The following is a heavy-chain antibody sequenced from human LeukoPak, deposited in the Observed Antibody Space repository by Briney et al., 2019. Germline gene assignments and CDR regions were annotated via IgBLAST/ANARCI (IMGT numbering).Heavy chain of an antibody. CDR1: GFTFSSYA. CDR3: AKHSLSYGYRGWFDP. J-gene: IGHJ5*02. D-gene: IGHD5-18*01. Sequence: GGSLRLSCAASGFTFSSYAMSWVRQAPGKGLEWVSDISGSGGSTYYADSVKGRFTISRDNSKNTLYLQMNSLRADDTAVCHCAKHSLSYGYRGWFDPWGQGTLVTVSS. CDR2: ISGSGGST. V-gene: IGHV3-23*01.